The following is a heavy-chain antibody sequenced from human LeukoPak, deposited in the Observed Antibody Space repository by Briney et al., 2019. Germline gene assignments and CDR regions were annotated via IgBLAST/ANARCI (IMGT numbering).Heavy chain of an antibody. CDR2: IYYSGST. CDR1: GGSISSSSYY. D-gene: IGHD3-3*01. CDR3: ARSPITICGVATAGWFDP. J-gene: IGHJ5*02. V-gene: IGHV4-39*07. Sequence: PSETLSLTCTVSGGSISSSSYYWGWVRQPPGKGLEWIGSIYYSGSTYYTPSLGSRATISVDRSKDQFSLRLSSVTAADTAVYYCARSPITICGVATAGWFDPWGQGILVTVSS.